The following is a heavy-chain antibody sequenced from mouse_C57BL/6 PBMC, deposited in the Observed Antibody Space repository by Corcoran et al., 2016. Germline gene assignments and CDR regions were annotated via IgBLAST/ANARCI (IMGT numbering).Heavy chain of an antibody. CDR3: ARGGLGSIITY. D-gene: IGHD1-1*01. CDR1: GYAFSSYW. Sequence: QVQLQQSGAELVKPGASVTISCKASGYAFSSYWRNWVKQRPGKGLEWIGQIYPGDGDTNYNGKFKGKATLTADKSSSTAYMQLSSLTSEDSAVYFCARGGLGSIITYWGQGTLVTVSA. CDR2: IYPGDGDT. V-gene: IGHV1-80*01. J-gene: IGHJ3*01.